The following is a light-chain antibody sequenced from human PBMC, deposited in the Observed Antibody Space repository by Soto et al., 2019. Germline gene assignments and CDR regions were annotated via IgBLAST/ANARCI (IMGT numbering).Light chain of an antibody. J-gene: IGKJ5*01. CDR1: QSIGGY. CDR2: AAS. V-gene: IGKV1-39*01. CDR3: QQSYCRTLT. Sequence: PMTQSRGSRSTSVGNRATIICRASQSIGGYLTWYQQLPGKAPKLLIFAASGLQSGAPSRFSGSGSGTDFTLTISRLQPEDFATYYRQQSYCRTLTFAQGTRLDIK.